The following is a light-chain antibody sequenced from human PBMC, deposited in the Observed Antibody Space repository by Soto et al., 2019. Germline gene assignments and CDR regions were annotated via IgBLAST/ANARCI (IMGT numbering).Light chain of an antibody. J-gene: IGKJ1*01. Sequence: GDRVTITCRASQSISSWLAWYQQKPGKAPKFLIYDASKLESGVPSRFSGSGSGTEFTLTISSLQPDDFATYYCQQYSSYWTFGQGTKVEIK. V-gene: IGKV1-5*01. CDR2: DAS. CDR3: QQYSSYWT. CDR1: QSISSW.